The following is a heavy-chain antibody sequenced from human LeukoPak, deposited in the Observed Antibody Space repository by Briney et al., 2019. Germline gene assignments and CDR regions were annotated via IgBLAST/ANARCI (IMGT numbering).Heavy chain of an antibody. J-gene: IGHJ4*02. V-gene: IGHV5-51*01. D-gene: IGHD3-10*01. Sequence: GESLKISCKGSGYSFTSYWIGWVRQMPGKSLEWMGIIYPGDPDTRYSPSFQGQVTISADKSISTAYLQWSSLKASDTAMYYCARRYYYGSGSSSFYFDYWGQGTLVTVSS. CDR1: GYSFTSYW. CDR3: ARRYYYGSGSSSFYFDY. CDR2: IYPGDPDT.